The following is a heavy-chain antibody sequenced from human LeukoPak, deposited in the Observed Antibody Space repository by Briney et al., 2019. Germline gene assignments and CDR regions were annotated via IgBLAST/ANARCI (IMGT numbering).Heavy chain of an antibody. Sequence: GGSLRLSCAASGFTFSSYAMSWVRQAPGKGLEWVSAISGSGGSTYYADSVKGRFTISRDNSKSTLYLQMNSLRAEDTAVYYCAETQAAYSYGHYYYGMDVWGQGTTVTVSS. CDR1: GFTFSSYA. D-gene: IGHD5-18*01. V-gene: IGHV3-23*01. J-gene: IGHJ6*02. CDR3: AETQAAYSYGHYYYGMDV. CDR2: ISGSGGST.